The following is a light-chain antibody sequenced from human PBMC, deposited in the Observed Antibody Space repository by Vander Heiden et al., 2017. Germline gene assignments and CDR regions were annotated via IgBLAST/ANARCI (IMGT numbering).Light chain of an antibody. CDR2: KAS. CDR3: QQYNGYSLT. CDR1: ESISNW. V-gene: IGKV1-5*03. Sequence: DIQVTQSPSTLSASVGDSVPITCRASESISNWLAWYQQKPGKTPKLLIYKASSLESGVPSRFSGSGSGTEFTLTISSLQPDDFATYYCQQYNGYSLTFGGGTKVEIK. J-gene: IGKJ4*01.